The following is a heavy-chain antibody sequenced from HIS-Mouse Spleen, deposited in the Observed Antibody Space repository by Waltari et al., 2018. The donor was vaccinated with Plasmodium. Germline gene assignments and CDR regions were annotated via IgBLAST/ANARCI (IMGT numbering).Heavy chain of an antibody. CDR1: GGSISSYY. D-gene: IGHD3-3*01. J-gene: IGHJ4*02. V-gene: IGHV4-59*01. CDR3: ARGYDFWSGYSPYFDY. Sequence: QVQLQESGPGLVKPSETLSLTCTVSGGSISSYYWSWIRQPPGKGLEWIGYIYYSGSTNYNPSLKSRVTIPVDTSKNQFSLKLSSVTAADTAVYYCARGYDFWSGYSPYFDYWGQGTLVTVSS. CDR2: IYYSGST.